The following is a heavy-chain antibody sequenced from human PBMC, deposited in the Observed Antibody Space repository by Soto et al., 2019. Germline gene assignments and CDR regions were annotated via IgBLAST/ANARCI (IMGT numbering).Heavy chain of an antibody. CDR2: ISYDGKST. CDR3: ARNLRVGSACGFNAFSDDAFDV. CDR1: GFPFGSRA. J-gene: IGHJ3*01. Sequence: PGGSLRLSCTASGFPFGSRAMHWVRQAPGKGLEWVAIISYDGKSTYYSAPVKGRFFISRDNSQNTVYLQMNSLTTEDTSLYYFARNLRVGSACGFNAFSDDAFDVWGRGTMVTVSS. D-gene: IGHD2-21*01. V-gene: IGHV3-30*03.